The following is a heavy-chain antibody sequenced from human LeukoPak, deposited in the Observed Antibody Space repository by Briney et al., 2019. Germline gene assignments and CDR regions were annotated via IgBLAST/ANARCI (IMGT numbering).Heavy chain of an antibody. V-gene: IGHV1-18*01. D-gene: IGHD3-10*01. J-gene: IGHJ5*01. Sequence: ASVTVSCKTSGYTFSNFGIAWVRQAPGQGLEWMGWISAYNGNTNYAQKLQGRVTMTRDTSTSTAYMELRSLRSDDTAVYYCARGETRFGELFDWFGSWGQGTLVTVSS. CDR1: GYTFSNFG. CDR2: ISAYNGNT. CDR3: ARGETRFGELFDWFGS.